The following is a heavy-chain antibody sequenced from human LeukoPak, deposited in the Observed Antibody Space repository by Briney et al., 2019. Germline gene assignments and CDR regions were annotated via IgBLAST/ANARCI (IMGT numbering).Heavy chain of an antibody. V-gene: IGHV4-59*01. Sequence: TSETLSLTCSVSGTSITTFYWTWLRQPPGKGLEWIGYMHYSGSTNYNPSLKSRVTISVDTSKNQFSLKLRSVTAADTAVYYCARVRDNSGYDGGLDYWGQGSLVTVSS. D-gene: IGHD5-12*01. CDR2: MHYSGST. J-gene: IGHJ4*02. CDR1: GTSITTFY. CDR3: ARVRDNSGYDGGLDY.